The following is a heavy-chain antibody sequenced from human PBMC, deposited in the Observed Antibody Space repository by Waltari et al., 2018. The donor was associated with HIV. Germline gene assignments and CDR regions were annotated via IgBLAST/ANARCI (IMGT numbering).Heavy chain of an antibody. Sequence: QITLKESGPTLVKTTQTLTLTCTFSGFSLSPSGVGVGWIRQPPGKALEWLALIYWNDDKRYSPSLKSRLTITKDTSKNQVVLTMTNMDPVDTATYYCAHRPGSDYYDSSGYYFSYFDYWGQGTLVTVSS. CDR3: AHRPGSDYYDSSGYYFSYFDY. V-gene: IGHV2-5*01. CDR1: GFSLSPSGVG. CDR2: IYWNDDK. J-gene: IGHJ4*02. D-gene: IGHD3-22*01.